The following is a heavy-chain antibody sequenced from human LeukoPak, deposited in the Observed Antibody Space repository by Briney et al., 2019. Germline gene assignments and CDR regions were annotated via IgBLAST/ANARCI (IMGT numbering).Heavy chain of an antibody. CDR3: ARERTGWAFDI. CDR1: GFTFSSYS. D-gene: IGHD1-14*01. J-gene: IGHJ3*02. V-gene: IGHV4-39*07. Sequence: GSLRLSCAASGFTFSSYSMNWIRQPPGKGLEWIGSIYYSGSTYYNPSLKSRVTISVDTSKNQFSLKLTSVTAADTAVYYCARERTGWAFDIWGQGTMVTVSS. CDR2: IYYSGST.